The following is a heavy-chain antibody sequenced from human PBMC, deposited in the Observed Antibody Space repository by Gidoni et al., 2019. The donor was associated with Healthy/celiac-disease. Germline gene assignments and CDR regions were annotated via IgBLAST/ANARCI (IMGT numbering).Heavy chain of an antibody. CDR1: GGSISSSSYY. D-gene: IGHD6-19*01. Sequence: QLQLQESGPGLVKPSETLSLTCTVSGGSISSSSYYWGWIRQPPGKGLEWIGSIYYSGSTYYNPSLKSRVTISVDTSKNQFSLKLSSVTAADTAVYYCARLRAYSSGWYMSPPHDYWGQGTLVTVSS. J-gene: IGHJ4*02. CDR3: ARLRAYSSGWYMSPPHDY. CDR2: IYYSGST. V-gene: IGHV4-39*01.